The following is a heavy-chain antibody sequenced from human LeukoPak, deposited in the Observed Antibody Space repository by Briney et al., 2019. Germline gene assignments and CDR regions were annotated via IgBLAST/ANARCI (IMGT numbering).Heavy chain of an antibody. V-gene: IGHV4-61*01. CDR2: IYYSGST. D-gene: IGHD3-10*01. J-gene: IGHJ5*02. CDR3: ARGLLDYPLRGVTLWFDP. Sequence: SETLSLTCTVSGYSISSGYYWGWIRQPPGKGLEWIGYIYYSGSTNYNPSLKSRVTISVDTSKNQFSLKLSSVTAADTAVYYCARGLLDYPLRGVTLWFDPWGQGTLVTVSS. CDR1: GYSISSGYY.